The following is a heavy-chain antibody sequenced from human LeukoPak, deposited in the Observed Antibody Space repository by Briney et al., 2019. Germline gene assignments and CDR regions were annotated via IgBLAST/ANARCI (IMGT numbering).Heavy chain of an antibody. Sequence: GGSLRLSCAASGFTFSSYAMHWVRQAPGKGLEWVAVISYDGSNKYYADSVKGRFTISRDNSKNTLYLQMNSLRAEDTAVYCCAREVDYWGQGTLVTVSS. CDR3: AREVDY. J-gene: IGHJ4*02. CDR1: GFTFSSYA. V-gene: IGHV3-30*04. CDR2: ISYDGSNK.